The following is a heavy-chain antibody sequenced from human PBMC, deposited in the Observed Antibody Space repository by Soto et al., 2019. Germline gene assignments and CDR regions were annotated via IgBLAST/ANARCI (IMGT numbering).Heavy chain of an antibody. V-gene: IGHV1-18*01. Sequence: QVQLVQSGAEVKKPGASVKVSCKASGYTFTSYGISWVRQAPGQGLEWMGWIRAYNGNTNYAQKLQGRVTMTTDTPTGTASMELRSRRPAAPAVYSGAGDLRPRDVWGQGTRSPSP. CDR2: IRAYNGNT. CDR1: GYTFTSYG. CDR3: AGDLRPRDV. J-gene: IGHJ6*02.